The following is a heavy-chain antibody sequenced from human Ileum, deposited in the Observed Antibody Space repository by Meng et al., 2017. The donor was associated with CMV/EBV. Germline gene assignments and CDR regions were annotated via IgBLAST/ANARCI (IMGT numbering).Heavy chain of an antibody. Sequence: GESLKISCAASGFIFSDCWMAWFRQAPGKGLEWVANIKPDSTEKFYVGSVRGRFTISRDNAEKSLFLQMNSLRAEDTAFYYCARVEHEWIPDFWGQGTLVTDSS. CDR2: IKPDSTEK. V-gene: IGHV3-7*01. CDR1: GFIFSDCW. J-gene: IGHJ4*02. CDR3: ARVEHEWIPDF. D-gene: IGHD5-18*01.